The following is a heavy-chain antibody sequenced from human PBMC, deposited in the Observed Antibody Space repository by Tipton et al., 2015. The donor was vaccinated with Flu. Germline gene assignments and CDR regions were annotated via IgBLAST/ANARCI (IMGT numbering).Heavy chain of an antibody. Sequence: SLRLSCAASGFIFSDHYMSWIRQAPGKGLEWVAYISSSGSSTFYADSVKGRFTISRDDARNSLDLQMNTPSAEDAAVYYCARDQSIEEYYDNSVATNTHFDHWGQGALVTVFS. V-gene: IGHV3-11*01. CDR1: GFIFSDHY. CDR2: ISSSGSST. D-gene: IGHD3-22*01. CDR3: ARDQSIEEYYDNSVATNTHFDH. J-gene: IGHJ4*02.